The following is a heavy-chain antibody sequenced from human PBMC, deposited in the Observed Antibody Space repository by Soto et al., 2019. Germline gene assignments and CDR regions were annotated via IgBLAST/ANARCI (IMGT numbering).Heavy chain of an antibody. CDR1: GGNFITFA. V-gene: IGHV1-69*01. CDR3: AKKLGIYQFGSSGLDV. J-gene: IGHJ6*02. Sequence: QVELVQSGAEVKKPGSSVKVSCKASGGNFITFAISWVRQAPGQGLEWMGEIIPISSTTKSAHKFQYRVPMSADGSSSTVHMELRSLKSEDTAIYFCAKKLGIYQFGSSGLDVCGQGTTVTVAS. D-gene: IGHD7-27*01. CDR2: IIPISSTT.